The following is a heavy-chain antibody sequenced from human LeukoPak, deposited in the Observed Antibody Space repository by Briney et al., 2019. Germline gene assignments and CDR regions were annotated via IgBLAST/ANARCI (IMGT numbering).Heavy chain of an antibody. J-gene: IGHJ4*02. CDR2: IKTDGSEK. CDR1: GFTFSSYV. D-gene: IGHD5-18*01. CDR3: ARGNTAMATYNFDY. V-gene: IGHV3-7*03. Sequence: PGGSLRLSCAASGFTFSSYVMSWVRQAPGKGLEWVANIKTDGSEKYYVDSVKGRFTISRDNAKNSLYLQMNSLRAEGTAVYYCARGNTAMATYNFDYWGQGTLVTVSS.